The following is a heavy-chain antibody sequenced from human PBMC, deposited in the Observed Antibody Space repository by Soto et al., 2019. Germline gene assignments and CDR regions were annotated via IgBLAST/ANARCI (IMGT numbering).Heavy chain of an antibody. Sequence: PSEPLSLTFSVSGGSISSGGYSWSWIRQHPGKGLEWIGYIYYSGSTYYHPSLKSRVTISVKTSKNQFSLKLSSVTAADTAVYYCASGRTYYAPWGQGTLVTVSS. CDR1: GGSISSGGYS. CDR3: ASGRTYYAP. J-gene: IGHJ5*02. D-gene: IGHD3-10*01. V-gene: IGHV4-31*03. CDR2: IYYSGST.